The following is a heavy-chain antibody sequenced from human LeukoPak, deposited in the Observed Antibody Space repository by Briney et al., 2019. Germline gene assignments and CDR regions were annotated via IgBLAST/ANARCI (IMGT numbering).Heavy chain of an antibody. CDR3: ARDLKRGYSSGRYSWGTGSSNDY. D-gene: IGHD6-19*01. V-gene: IGHV1-18*01. J-gene: IGHJ4*02. CDR2: ISAYNGNT. CDR1: GYTFTSYG. Sequence: ASVKVSCKASGYTFTSYGISWVRQAPGQGLEWMGWISAYNGNTNYAQKVQGRVTMTTDTSTSTAHMELRSLRSDDTAVYYCARDLKRGYSSGRYSWGTGSSNDYWGQGTMVTVSS.